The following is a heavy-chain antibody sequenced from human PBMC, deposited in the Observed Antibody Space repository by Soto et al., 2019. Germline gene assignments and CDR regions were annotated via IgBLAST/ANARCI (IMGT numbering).Heavy chain of an antibody. V-gene: IGHV3-30*03. CDR1: GFTFSSYG. CDR2: ISYDGSNK. CDR3: AREDIVHSTSWSYCDY. J-gene: IGHJ4*02. Sequence: GGSLRLSCAASGFTFSSYGMHWVRQAPGKGLEWMAIISYDGSNKYYADSVKGRFTISRDNSKNTLYLQMNSLRVEDTAVYYCAREDIVHSTSWSYCDYWRQGTLVRVSS. D-gene: IGHD6-13*01.